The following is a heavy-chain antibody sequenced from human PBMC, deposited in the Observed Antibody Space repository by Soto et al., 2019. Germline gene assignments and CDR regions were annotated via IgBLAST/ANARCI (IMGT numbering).Heavy chain of an antibody. CDR3: ARDTGGFYGSGSYIGYYYYMDV. D-gene: IGHD3-10*01. Sequence: QVQLQESGPGLVKPSETLSLTCTVSGGSISSYYWSWIRQPPGKGLEWIGYIYYSGSTNYNPSLKSRVTISVDTSKNQFSLKLSSVTAADTAVYYCARDTGGFYGSGSYIGYYYYMDVWGKGTTVTVSS. CDR1: GGSISSYY. J-gene: IGHJ6*03. CDR2: IYYSGST. V-gene: IGHV4-59*01.